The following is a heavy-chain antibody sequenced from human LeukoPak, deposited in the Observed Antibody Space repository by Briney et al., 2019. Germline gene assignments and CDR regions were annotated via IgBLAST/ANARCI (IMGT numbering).Heavy chain of an antibody. CDR2: ISAYNGNT. J-gene: IGHJ6*02. CDR1: GYTFTSYG. V-gene: IGHV1-18*01. CDR3: ASSPTYYYYYGMDV. Sequence: GASVKVSCKASGYTFTSYGISWVRQAPGQGLEWMGWISAYNGNTNYAQKLQGRVTMPTDTSTSTAYMELRSLRSDDTAVYYCASSPTYYYYYGMDVWGQGTTVTVSS.